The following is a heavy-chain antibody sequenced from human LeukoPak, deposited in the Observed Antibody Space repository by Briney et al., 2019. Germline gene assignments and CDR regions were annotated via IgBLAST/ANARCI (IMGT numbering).Heavy chain of an antibody. J-gene: IGHJ3*02. D-gene: IGHD1-26*01. V-gene: IGHV3-30*18. CDR2: ISYDGSNK. Sequence: PGGSLRLSCAASGFTFSSYGMHWVRQAPGKGLEWVAVISYDGSNKYYADSVKGRFTISRDNSKNTLYLQMNSLRAEDTAVYYCAKDLGSREPPPAFDIWGQGTMVTVSS. CDR1: GFTFSSYG. CDR3: AKDLGSREPPPAFDI.